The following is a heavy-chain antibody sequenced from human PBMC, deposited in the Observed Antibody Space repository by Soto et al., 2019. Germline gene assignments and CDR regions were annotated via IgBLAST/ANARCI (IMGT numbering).Heavy chain of an antibody. J-gene: IGHJ6*02. V-gene: IGHV1-69*01. CDR3: ARVIARHYYDSRKVLSGMDV. Sequence: QVQLVQSGAEVKKPGSSVKVSCKASGGTFSSYAISWVRQAPGQGLEWMGGIIPIFGTANYAQKFQGRVTITADESTSTAYMELSSVRSEDTAVYYCARVIARHYYDSRKVLSGMDVWGQGTTVTVSS. D-gene: IGHD3-22*01. CDR1: GGTFSSYA. CDR2: IIPIFGTA.